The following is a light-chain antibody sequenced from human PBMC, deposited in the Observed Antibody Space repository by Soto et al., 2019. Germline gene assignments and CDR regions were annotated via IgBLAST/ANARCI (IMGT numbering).Light chain of an antibody. J-gene: IGLJ3*02. CDR3: CSYAGSPWV. Sequence: QSALTQPASVSGSPGQSITISCTGTSSDVGGYNYVSWYQQHPGKAPKLIIYDVSNRPSGVPDRFSGSKSGNTASLTISGLQAEDEADYYCCSYAGSPWVFGGGTKLTVL. CDR2: DVS. CDR1: SSDVGGYNY. V-gene: IGLV2-11*01.